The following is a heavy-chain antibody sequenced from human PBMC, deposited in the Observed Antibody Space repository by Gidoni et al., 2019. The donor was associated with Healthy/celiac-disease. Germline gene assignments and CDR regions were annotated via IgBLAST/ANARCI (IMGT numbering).Heavy chain of an antibody. Sequence: EEQLVESRGGLVKPGWSLILSCAASGFPFRSDSMNWGRQASGKGLEWVSSISSSSSYIYYADSVKGRFTISRDNAKNTLYLQMNSLRAEDTAVYYCARVKLRFKWELLAFDIWGQGTMVTVSS. CDR1: GFPFRSDS. V-gene: IGHV3-21*01. CDR3: ARVKLRFKWELLAFDI. J-gene: IGHJ3*02. CDR2: ISSSSSYI. D-gene: IGHD1-26*01.